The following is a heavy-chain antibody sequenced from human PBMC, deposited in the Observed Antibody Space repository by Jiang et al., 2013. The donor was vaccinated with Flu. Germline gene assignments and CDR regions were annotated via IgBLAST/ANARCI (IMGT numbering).Heavy chain of an antibody. CDR3: ARGKGYPSGYGGYAM. CDR2: INAGNGNT. Sequence: GAEVKKPGASVKVSCKASGYTFTSYAMHWVRQAPGQRLEWMGWINAGNGNTKYSQKFQGRVTITRDTSASTAYMELSSLRSEDTAVYYCARGKGYPSGYGGYAMWGQGTLVTVSS. V-gene: IGHV1-3*01. D-gene: IGHD5-12*01. J-gene: IGHJ4*02. CDR1: GYTFTSYA.